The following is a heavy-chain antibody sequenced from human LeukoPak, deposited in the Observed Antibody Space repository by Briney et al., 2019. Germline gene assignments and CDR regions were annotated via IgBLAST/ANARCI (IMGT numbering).Heavy chain of an antibody. V-gene: IGHV3-33*06. CDR3: AKDPYYDILTGYFNY. D-gene: IGHD3-9*01. J-gene: IGHJ4*02. CDR2: IWYDGSNK. CDR1: GFTFSSYG. Sequence: GRSLRLSCAASGFTFSSYGMHWVRQAPGKGLEWVAVIWYDGSNKYYADSVKGRFTISRDNSKNTLYLQMNSLRAEDTAVYYCAKDPYYDILTGYFNYWGQGTLVTVSS.